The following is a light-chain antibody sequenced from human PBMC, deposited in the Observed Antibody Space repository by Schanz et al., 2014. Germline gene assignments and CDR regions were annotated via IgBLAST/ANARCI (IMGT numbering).Light chain of an antibody. J-gene: IGKJ1*01. CDR1: QSVSRY. V-gene: IGKV3-20*01. CDR2: GAS. Sequence: EIVLTQSPATLSLSPGERATLSCRASQSVSRYLAWFQQKPGQAPRLLIYGASSRATGIPDRFSGSGSGTDFTLTISRLEPGDFAVYYCQQYGSSPGTFGQGTKVEIK. CDR3: QQYGSSPGT.